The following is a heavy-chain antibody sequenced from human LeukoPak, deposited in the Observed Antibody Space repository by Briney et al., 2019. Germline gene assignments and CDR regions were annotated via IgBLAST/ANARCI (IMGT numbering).Heavy chain of an antibody. Sequence: GGPLSLSCAASGFTFSSYEMNWVRQAPGKGLEWVGFIRSKAYGGTTEYAASVKGRFTISRDDSKSIAYLQMNSLKTEDTAVYYCTRPMYSSPPSDYWGQGTLVTVSS. CDR1: GFTFSSYE. J-gene: IGHJ4*02. CDR2: IRSKAYGGTT. CDR3: TRPMYSSPPSDY. D-gene: IGHD6-19*01. V-gene: IGHV3-49*04.